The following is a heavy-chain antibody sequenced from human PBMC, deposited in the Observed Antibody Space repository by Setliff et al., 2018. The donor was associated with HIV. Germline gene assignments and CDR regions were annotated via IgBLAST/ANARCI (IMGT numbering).Heavy chain of an antibody. CDR2: INEDGNKK. Sequence: GGSLRLSCAASGLTFSDYWMTWVRQAPGKGLEWVATINEDGNKKYHGASVWGRLTISRDNAKKSLYLQMNSLRTEDTAVYYCTRDGAYHNFWSGYFFVYWGPGAPVTVSS. CDR3: TRDGAYHNFWSGYFFVY. D-gene: IGHD3-3*01. V-gene: IGHV3-7*03. CDR1: GLTFSDYW. J-gene: IGHJ4*02.